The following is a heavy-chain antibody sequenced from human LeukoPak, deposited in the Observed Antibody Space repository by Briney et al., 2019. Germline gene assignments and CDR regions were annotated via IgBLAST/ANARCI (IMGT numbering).Heavy chain of an antibody. CDR2: ISYSAIT. Sequence: SETLSLTCAVFGFPISSGFSWAWIRQSPGKGLDWIASISYSAITYYKPSLGSRLFISADTSKNQFSVRLTSVTAADTAVYYCARVGAVPGIDPWGQGILVTVSS. D-gene: IGHD3-16*01. J-gene: IGHJ5*02. CDR1: GFPISSGFS. CDR3: ARVGAVPGIDP. V-gene: IGHV4-38-2*01.